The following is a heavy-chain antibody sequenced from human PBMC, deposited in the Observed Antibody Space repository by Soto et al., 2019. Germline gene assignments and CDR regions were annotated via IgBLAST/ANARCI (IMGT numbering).Heavy chain of an antibody. D-gene: IGHD3-16*02. Sequence: QVQLQESGPGLVKPSQTLSLTCTVSGASINSGGYYWSWIRQLPGEGLEWIGHIYFTGSTYYNPSLESRVSISLDTSQNQFSLKLSSVIAADTAVYYCASGNAWAVILASWGQGTLVTVS. CDR2: IYFTGST. V-gene: IGHV4-31*03. CDR1: GASINSGGYY. J-gene: IGHJ4*02. CDR3: ASGNAWAVILAS.